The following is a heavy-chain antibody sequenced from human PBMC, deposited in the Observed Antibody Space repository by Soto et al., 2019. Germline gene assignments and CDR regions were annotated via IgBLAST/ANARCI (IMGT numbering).Heavy chain of an antibody. CDR1: GDSISSSRYY. D-gene: IGHD6-19*01. Sequence: QLQLQESGPGLVKPSETMSLTCSVSGDSISSSRYYWGWIRQPPGKGLEWIGSIYYTGRTFYNPSLQRRVSISVDTSKNQFSLRLSSVTAADTAVYYCARHNTEYSSGWYGGPLDSWGQGTLVTVSS. V-gene: IGHV4-39*01. CDR2: IYYTGRT. CDR3: ARHNTEYSSGWYGGPLDS. J-gene: IGHJ4*02.